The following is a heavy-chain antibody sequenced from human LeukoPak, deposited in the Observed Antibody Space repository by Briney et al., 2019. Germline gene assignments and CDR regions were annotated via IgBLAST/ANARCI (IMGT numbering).Heavy chain of an antibody. CDR3: ARHANPRLDYSGDTED. J-gene: IGHJ4*02. V-gene: IGHV4-59*08. CDR2: IDNSGST. D-gene: IGHD4-4*01. Sequence: SETLSLTCTVSGGSVSSYYWSWIRQPPGKGLEWIGYIDNSGSTNYNPSLKSRVTISADTSKNQFSLHVSSVTAADTAVYYCARHANPRLDYSGDTEDWGQGTLVTVSS. CDR1: GGSVSSYY.